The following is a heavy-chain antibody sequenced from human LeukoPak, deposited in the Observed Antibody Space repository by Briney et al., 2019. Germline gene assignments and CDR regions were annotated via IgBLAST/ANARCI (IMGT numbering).Heavy chain of an antibody. D-gene: IGHD6-19*01. V-gene: IGHV3-21*01. J-gene: IGHJ4*02. CDR2: ISSSSSYI. Sequence: ARGSLRLSCAASGFTFSSYSMNWVRQAPGKGLEWVSSISSSSSYIYYADSVKGRFTISRDNAKNSLYLQMNSLRAEDTAVYYCARDIVMNSSGWYYWGQGTLVTVSS. CDR3: ARDIVMNSSGWYY. CDR1: GFTFSSYS.